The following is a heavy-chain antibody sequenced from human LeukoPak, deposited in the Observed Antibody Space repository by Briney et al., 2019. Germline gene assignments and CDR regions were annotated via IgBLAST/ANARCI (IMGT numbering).Heavy chain of an antibody. CDR2: MDPNSGNT. CDR1: GYTFTSYD. Sequence: GASVKVSCKASGYTFTSYDINWVRQAPGQGLEWMGWMDPNSGNTGYAQKFQGRVTMTRNTSISTAYMELSSLRSEDTAVYYCARGYCSSTSCYYYTGDYYYGMDVWGQGTTVTVSS. V-gene: IGHV1-8*01. D-gene: IGHD2-2*01. J-gene: IGHJ6*02. CDR3: ARGYCSSTSCYYYTGDYYYGMDV.